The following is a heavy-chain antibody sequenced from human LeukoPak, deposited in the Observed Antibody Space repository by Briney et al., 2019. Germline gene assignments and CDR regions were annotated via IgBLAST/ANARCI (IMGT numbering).Heavy chain of an antibody. D-gene: IGHD2-2*01. CDR1: GYTFTGYY. V-gene: IGHV1-2*04. J-gene: IGHJ3*02. CDR3: ARNYCSSTSCQGWDAFDI. CDR2: INPNSGGT. Sequence: ASVKVSCNASGYTFTGYYMHWMRQAPGQGPEWMGWINPNSGGTNYAQKFQGWVTMTRDTSISTAYMELSRLRSDDTAVYYCARNYCSSTSCQGWDAFDIWGQGTMVTVSS.